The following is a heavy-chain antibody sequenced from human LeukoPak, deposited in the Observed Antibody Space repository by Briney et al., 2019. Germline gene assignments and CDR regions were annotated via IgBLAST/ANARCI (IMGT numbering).Heavy chain of an antibody. V-gene: IGHV1-69*06. CDR2: IIPIFGTA. CDR3: AREENYYDSSGCNY. CDR1: GGTFISYA. J-gene: IGHJ4*02. D-gene: IGHD3-22*01. Sequence: SVKVSCKASGGTFISYAISWVRQAPGQGLEWMGGIIPIFGTANYAQKFQGRVTITAHKSTSTSYMELSSLRSEDTAVYYCAREENYYDSSGCNYWGQGTLVTVSS.